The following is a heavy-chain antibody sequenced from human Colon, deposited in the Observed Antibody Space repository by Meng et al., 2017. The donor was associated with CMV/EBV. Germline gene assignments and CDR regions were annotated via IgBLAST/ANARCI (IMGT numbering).Heavy chain of an antibody. J-gene: IGHJ6*02. V-gene: IGHV3-15*01. CDR1: GMTLSNAW. Sequence: GGSLRLSCTASGMTLSNAWLSWVRQAPGKGLEWIGRIKSKIDGGTTDYAAPVKGRFSLSRDDSNNTLYLQMNSLKTEDTAVYYCAAITAATVTPYGMAVWGLGTTVTVSS. CDR2: IKSKIDGGTT. D-gene: IGHD6-13*01. CDR3: AAITAATVTPYGMAV.